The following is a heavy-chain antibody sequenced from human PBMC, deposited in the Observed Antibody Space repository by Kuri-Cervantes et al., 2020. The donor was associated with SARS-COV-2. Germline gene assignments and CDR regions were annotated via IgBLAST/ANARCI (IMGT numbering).Heavy chain of an antibody. Sequence: GGSLRLSCAASGFTVSSNYMSWVRQAPGKGLEWVSVIYSGGSTYYADSVKGRFTISRDNSKNTLYLQMNSLRAGDTAVYYCAKTYYDSSGLHWGQGTLVTVSS. CDR1: GFTVSSNY. CDR2: IYSGGST. V-gene: IGHV3-66*01. D-gene: IGHD3-22*01. CDR3: AKTYYDSSGLH. J-gene: IGHJ4*02.